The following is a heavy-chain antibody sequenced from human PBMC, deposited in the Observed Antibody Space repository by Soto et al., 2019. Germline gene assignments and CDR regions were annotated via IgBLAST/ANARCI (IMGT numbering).Heavy chain of an antibody. V-gene: IGHV1-18*01. D-gene: IGHD6-13*01. CDR2: ISVYNGNT. Sequence: ASVKVSFKASDYTFTSYGIIWVRQAPGQGLEWIGWISVYNGNTNYAQKFRGRVTMTTDISTTTAYMEMRSLRSDDTAVYYCARSGSSWNLREFDYWGQGTLVTVSS. J-gene: IGHJ4*02. CDR3: ARSGSSWNLREFDY. CDR1: DYTFTSYG.